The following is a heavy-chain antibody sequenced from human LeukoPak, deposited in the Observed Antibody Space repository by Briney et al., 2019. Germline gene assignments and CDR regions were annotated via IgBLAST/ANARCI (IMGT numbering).Heavy chain of an antibody. CDR2: IYHSGST. V-gene: IGHV4-30-2*01. CDR1: GGSISSGGYS. Sequence: SETLSLTCAVSGGSISSGGYSWSWIRQPPGKGLEWIGYIYHSGSTYYNPSLKSRVTISVDRSKNQFSLKLSSVTAADTAVYYCARDSWGYWYFDLWGRGTLVTVSS. D-gene: IGHD2-15*01. CDR3: ARDSWGYWYFDL. J-gene: IGHJ2*01.